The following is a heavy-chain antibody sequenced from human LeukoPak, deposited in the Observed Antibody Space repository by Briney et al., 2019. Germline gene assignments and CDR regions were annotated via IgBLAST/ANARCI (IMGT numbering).Heavy chain of an antibody. CDR3: ARRGYYDSSCYFPAPDFDY. Sequence: GESLKISCKGSGYSFTSYWIGWVRQMPGKGLEWMGIIYPGDSDTRYSPSFQGQVTISADKSISTAYLQWSSLKASDTAMYYCARRGYYDSSCYFPAPDFDYWGQGTLVTVSS. D-gene: IGHD3-22*01. CDR2: IYPGDSDT. CDR1: GYSFTSYW. V-gene: IGHV5-51*01. J-gene: IGHJ4*02.